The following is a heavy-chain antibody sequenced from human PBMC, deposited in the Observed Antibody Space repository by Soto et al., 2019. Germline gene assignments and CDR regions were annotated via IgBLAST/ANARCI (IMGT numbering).Heavy chain of an antibody. J-gene: IGHJ6*02. CDR1: GGSISSGGYY. D-gene: IGHD2-21*01. V-gene: IGHV4-31*03. CDR3: AASCVACGGFNYYGMDV. CDR2: IYYSGTT. Sequence: QVQLQESGPGLVKPSQTLSLTCTVSGGSISSGGYYWYWIRQHPGKGPEWIGYIYYSGTTYYNPSLKSRVTISVDTSKNQFSLKLSSVTAEDTAVYYCAASCVACGGFNYYGMDVWGQGTTVTVSS.